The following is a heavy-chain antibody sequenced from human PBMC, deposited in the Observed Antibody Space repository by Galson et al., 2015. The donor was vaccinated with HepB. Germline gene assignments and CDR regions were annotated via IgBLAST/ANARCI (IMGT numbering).Heavy chain of an antibody. Sequence: SLRLSCAASGFTFNTNSMNWVRQAPGKGLEWVSYINRGSTNKFYADSVRGRFTISRDDAEKSLYLQMNSLRDEDTAVYYCARDSELDYWGQGTLVTVSS. D-gene: IGHD1-26*01. CDR1: GFTFNTNS. J-gene: IGHJ4*02. CDR2: INRGSTNK. CDR3: ARDSELDY. V-gene: IGHV3-48*02.